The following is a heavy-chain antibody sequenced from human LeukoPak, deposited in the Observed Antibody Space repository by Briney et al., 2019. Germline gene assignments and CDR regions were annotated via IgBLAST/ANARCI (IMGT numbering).Heavy chain of an antibody. V-gene: IGHV4-34*01. CDR3: ARAYYYDSSGYYGSVRHYYGMDV. J-gene: IGHJ6*02. Sequence: SETLSLTCAVYGGSFSGYYWSWIRQPPGKGLEWIGEINHSGCTNYNPSLKSRVTISVDTPKNQFSLKLSSVTAADTAVYYCARAYYYDSSGYYGSVRHYYGMDVWGQGTTVTVSS. CDR1: GGSFSGYY. D-gene: IGHD3-22*01. CDR2: INHSGCT.